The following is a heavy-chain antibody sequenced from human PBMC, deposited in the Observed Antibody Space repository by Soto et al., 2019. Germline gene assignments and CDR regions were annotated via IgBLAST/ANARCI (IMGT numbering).Heavy chain of an antibody. V-gene: IGHV3-48*01. J-gene: IGHJ6*02. Sequence: EVQLVESGGGLVQPGGSLRLSCAASGFTFSSYSMNWVRQAPGKGLEWVSYISSSSSTIYYADSVKGRFTISRDNXKXSXXLQMNSLRAEDTAVYYCASTHDYGDYYYYYYGMDVWGQGTTVTVSS. D-gene: IGHD4-17*01. CDR1: GFTFSSYS. CDR3: ASTHDYGDYYYYYYGMDV. CDR2: ISSSSSTI.